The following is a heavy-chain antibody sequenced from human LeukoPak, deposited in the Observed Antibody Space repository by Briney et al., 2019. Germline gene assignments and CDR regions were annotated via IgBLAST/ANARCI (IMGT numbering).Heavy chain of an antibody. CDR3: ATGSPVVRGRRGWFDP. CDR1: GYTFTDY. D-gene: IGHD3-10*01. J-gene: IGHJ5*02. V-gene: IGHV1-69-2*01. Sequence: ASVKISCKVSGYTFTDYMHWVQQAPGKGLEGMGLVDPEDGETIYAEKFQGRVTITADTSTDTAYMELSSLRSEDTAVYYCATGSPVVRGRRGWFDPWGQVTLVTVSS. CDR2: VDPEDGET.